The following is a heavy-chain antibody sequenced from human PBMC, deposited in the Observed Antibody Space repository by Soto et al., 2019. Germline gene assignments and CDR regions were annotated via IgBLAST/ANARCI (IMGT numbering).Heavy chain of an antibody. D-gene: IGHD2-2*01. Sequence: QVQLVQSGAEVKKPGASVKVSCKASGYTFTSYGISWVRQAPGQGLEWMGWISAYNGNTNYAQKLQGRVTMTTATSTSTAYMELRSLRSDDTAVYYCARVTLGYCISTSCYEAYYFDYWGQGTLVTVSS. V-gene: IGHV1-18*01. J-gene: IGHJ4*02. CDR3: ARVTLGYCISTSCYEAYYFDY. CDR2: ISAYNGNT. CDR1: GYTFTSYG.